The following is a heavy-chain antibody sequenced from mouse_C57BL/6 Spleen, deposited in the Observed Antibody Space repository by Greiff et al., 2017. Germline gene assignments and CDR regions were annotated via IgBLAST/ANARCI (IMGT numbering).Heavy chain of an antibody. J-gene: IGHJ4*01. Sequence: EVKLVESGGGLVQPGGSMKLSCAASGFTFSDAWMDWVRQSPEKGLEWVAEIRNKANNHATYYAESVKGRFTISRDDSKSSVYLQMNSLRAEDTCIYYCTRRAGTGAMDYWGQGTSVTGSS. D-gene: IGHD3-3*01. V-gene: IGHV6-6*01. CDR3: TRRAGTGAMDY. CDR1: GFTFSDAW. CDR2: IRNKANNHAT.